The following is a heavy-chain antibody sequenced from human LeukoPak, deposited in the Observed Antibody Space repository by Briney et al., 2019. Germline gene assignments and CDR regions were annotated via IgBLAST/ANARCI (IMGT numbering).Heavy chain of an antibody. CDR3: ARARYENRSFDY. D-gene: IGHD1-14*01. J-gene: IGHJ4*02. CDR2: IHYSGGIT. Sequence: SETLSLTCTVSGGSISSGGYYWSWIRQPPGKGLEWIGYIHYSGGITYYNPSLKSRVTISVDTSKNQFSLSLSSVTAADTAVYYCARARYENRSFDYWGQGTLVTVSS. CDR1: GGSISSGGYY. V-gene: IGHV4-61*08.